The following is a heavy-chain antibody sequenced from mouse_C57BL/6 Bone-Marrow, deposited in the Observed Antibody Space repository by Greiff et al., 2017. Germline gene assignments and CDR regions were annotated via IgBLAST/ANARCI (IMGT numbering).Heavy chain of an antibody. V-gene: IGHV1-50*01. CDR1: GYTFTSYW. Sequence: QVQLKQPGAELVKPGASVKLSCKASGYTFTSYWMQWVKQRPGQGLEWIGEIDPSDSYTNYNQKFKGKATLTVDTSSSTAYMQLSSLTSEDSAVYYCAHYYGSSFDYWGQGTTLTVSS. CDR3: AHYYGSSFDY. D-gene: IGHD1-1*01. CDR2: IDPSDSYT. J-gene: IGHJ2*01.